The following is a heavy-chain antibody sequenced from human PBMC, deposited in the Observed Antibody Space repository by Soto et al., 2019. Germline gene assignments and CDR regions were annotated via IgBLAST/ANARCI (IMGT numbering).Heavy chain of an antibody. Sequence: EVQLVESGGGLVQPGGSLRLSCAASGFTVSSNYMSWVRQAPGKGLEWVSVIYSGGSIYYADSVKGRFTISRDNSKNTLYLQMNSLRAEDTAVYYCARVEYGDYGEYFQHWGQGTLVTVSS. CDR2: IYSGGSI. V-gene: IGHV3-66*01. J-gene: IGHJ1*01. CDR1: GFTVSSNY. D-gene: IGHD4-17*01. CDR3: ARVEYGDYGEYFQH.